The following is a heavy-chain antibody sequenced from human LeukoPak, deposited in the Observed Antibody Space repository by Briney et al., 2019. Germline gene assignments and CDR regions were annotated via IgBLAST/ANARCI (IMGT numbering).Heavy chain of an antibody. V-gene: IGHV4-59*01. Sequence: SETLSLTCTVSGGSISSYYWSWIRQPPGKGLEWIGYIHYSGSTNYNPSLKSRVTISVDTSKNQFSLKLSSVTAADTAVYYCARWSVAGSSDFDYWGQGTLVTVSS. J-gene: IGHJ4*02. CDR3: ARWSVAGSSDFDY. D-gene: IGHD6-19*01. CDR1: GGSISSYY. CDR2: IHYSGST.